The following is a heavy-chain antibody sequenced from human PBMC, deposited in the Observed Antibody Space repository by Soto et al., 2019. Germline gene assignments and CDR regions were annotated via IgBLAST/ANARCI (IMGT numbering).Heavy chain of an antibody. CDR2: IYYSGST. V-gene: IGHV4-39*01. CDR3: ARALPYIVLVPAAMVGVGY. CDR1: GGSISSSSYY. Sequence: QLQLQESGPGLVKPSETLSLTCTVSGGSISSSSYYWGWIRQPPGKGLEWIGSIYYSGSTYYNPSLQSRVTISVDTSKNQFSLKLSSVTAADTAVYYCARALPYIVLVPAAMVGVGYWGQGTLVTVSS. D-gene: IGHD2-2*01. J-gene: IGHJ4*02.